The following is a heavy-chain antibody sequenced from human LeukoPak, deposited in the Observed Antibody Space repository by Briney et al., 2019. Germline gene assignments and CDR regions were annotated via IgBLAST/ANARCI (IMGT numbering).Heavy chain of an antibody. Sequence: GESLKISCKGSGYSFPNYWIAWVRQMPGKGLEWMGIFYPGDSNPTYSPSFQGQVTISADKSISTAYLQWSTLKASDTAMYYCARFGSGNYYNSKAPFDYWGQGTRVTVSS. CDR3: ARFGSGNYYNSKAPFDY. CDR1: GYSFPNYW. CDR2: FYPGDSNP. D-gene: IGHD3-10*01. J-gene: IGHJ4*02. V-gene: IGHV5-51*01.